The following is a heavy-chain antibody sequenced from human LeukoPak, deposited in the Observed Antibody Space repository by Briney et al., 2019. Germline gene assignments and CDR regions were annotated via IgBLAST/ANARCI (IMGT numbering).Heavy chain of an antibody. CDR1: GGSISSSSYH. CDR3: ARGGGDYGDYGSYFDY. D-gene: IGHD4-17*01. V-gene: IGHV4-39*07. Sequence: SETLSLTCTVSGGSISSSSYHWGWIRQPPGKGLEWIGSIYYSGSTYYNPSLKSRVTISVDTSKNQFSLKLSSVTAADTAVYYCARGGGDYGDYGSYFDYWGQGTLVTVSS. J-gene: IGHJ4*02. CDR2: IYYSGST.